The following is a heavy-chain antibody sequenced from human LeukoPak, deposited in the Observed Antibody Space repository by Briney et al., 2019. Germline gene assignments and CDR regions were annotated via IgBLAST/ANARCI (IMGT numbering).Heavy chain of an antibody. D-gene: IGHD3-10*01. Sequence: SETLSLTRTVSGDSVSNGNYYWSWLRQPPGKAQEWIGYIYYTGKTYYNPSLEGRVTILVDTSRNHFSVKLSSVTAADTAVYYCARSQNYYGSGDYWSQGTLVTVSS. J-gene: IGHJ4*02. CDR1: GDSVSNGNYY. V-gene: IGHV4-61*03. CDR3: ARSQNYYGSGDY. CDR2: IYYTGKT.